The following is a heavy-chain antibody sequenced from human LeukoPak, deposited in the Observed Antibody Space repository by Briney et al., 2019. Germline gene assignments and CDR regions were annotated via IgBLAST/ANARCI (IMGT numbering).Heavy chain of an antibody. J-gene: IGHJ6*02. CDR3: ARGRYEFSAGMDV. V-gene: IGHV3-53*01. D-gene: IGHD5-12*01. CDR1: GFTVSSNY. CDR2: IYSAGNT. Sequence: GGSLRLSCAVSGFTVSSNYMSWVRQAPGKGLEWVSVIYSAGNTNHADSVRGRFTISRDNSKNTLYLQMNSLRVEDTAVYYCARGRYEFSAGMDVWGQGTTVTVCS.